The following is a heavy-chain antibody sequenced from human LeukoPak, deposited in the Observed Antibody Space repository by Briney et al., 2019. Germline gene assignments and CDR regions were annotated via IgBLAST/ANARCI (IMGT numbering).Heavy chain of an antibody. CDR1: GGSISSGGYS. D-gene: IGHD6-13*01. CDR3: ATISSSWYDY. Sequence: SETLSLTCAVSGGSISSGGYSWSWIRQPPGKGLEWIGYIYHSGSTYYNPSLKSRVTISVDTSKDQFSLKLSSVTAADTAVYYCATISSSWYDYWGQGTLVTVSS. J-gene: IGHJ4*02. CDR2: IYHSGST. V-gene: IGHV4-30-2*01.